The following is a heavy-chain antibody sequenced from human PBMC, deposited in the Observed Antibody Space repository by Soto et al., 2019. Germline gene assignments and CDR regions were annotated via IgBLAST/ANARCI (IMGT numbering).Heavy chain of an antibody. J-gene: IGHJ5*02. D-gene: IGHD6-13*01. CDR1: GFTNSSYS. CDR3: ARHPERIAEIGWFDP. Sequence: EVQLVESGGGLVQPGGSLRLSCAASGFTNSSYSMNWVRQAPGKGLECVSYISSSSSTIYYADSVKGRFTISRDNAKNSLYLQMNSLRAEDTAVYYCARHPERIAEIGWFDPWGQGTLVTVSS. CDR2: ISSSSSTI. V-gene: IGHV3-48*01.